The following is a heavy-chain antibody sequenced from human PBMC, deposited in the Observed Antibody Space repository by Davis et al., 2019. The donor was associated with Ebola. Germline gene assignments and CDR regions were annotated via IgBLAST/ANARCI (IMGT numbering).Heavy chain of an antibody. Sequence: GESLKIPCGGPGFTFSNYGMNWVRQAPGKGLEWVSGISDSGGSTHYADSVKGRFTISRDNSKNTLHLQVNSLRADDTAIYYCAKKVILEGGFDAFDVWGQGTMVTVSS. CDR2: ISDSGGST. J-gene: IGHJ3*01. D-gene: IGHD2-15*01. CDR3: AKKVILEGGFDAFDV. CDR1: GFTFSNYG. V-gene: IGHV3-23*01.